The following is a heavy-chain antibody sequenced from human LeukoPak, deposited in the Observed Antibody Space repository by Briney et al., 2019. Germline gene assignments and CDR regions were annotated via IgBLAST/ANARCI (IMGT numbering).Heavy chain of an antibody. V-gene: IGHV4-39*07. CDR1: GGSISSSSYY. Sequence: SETLSLTCTVSGGSISSSSYYWGWIRQPPGKGLEWIGNIYYSGSTYYNPSLKNRVTISIDTSNNQFSLKLSSVTAADTAVYYCAKDEERYYYGSGSRGFDYWGQGTLVTVSS. D-gene: IGHD3-10*01. CDR2: IYYSGST. J-gene: IGHJ4*02. CDR3: AKDEERYYYGSGSRGFDY.